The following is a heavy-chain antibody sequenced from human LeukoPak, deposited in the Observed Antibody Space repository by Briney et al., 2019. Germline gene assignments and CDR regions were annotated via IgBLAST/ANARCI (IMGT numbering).Heavy chain of an antibody. CDR3: ARGVVVVAAADHDAFDI. V-gene: IGHV1-2*04. D-gene: IGHD2-15*01. CDR2: INPNSGGT. CDR1: GYTFTGYY. Sequence: ASVKVSCKASGYTFTGYYMHWVRQAPGQGLEWMGWINPNSGGTNYAQKFQGWVTMTRDTSISTAYMELNRLRSDDTAIYFCARGVVVVAAADHDAFDIWGQGTMVTVSS. J-gene: IGHJ3*02.